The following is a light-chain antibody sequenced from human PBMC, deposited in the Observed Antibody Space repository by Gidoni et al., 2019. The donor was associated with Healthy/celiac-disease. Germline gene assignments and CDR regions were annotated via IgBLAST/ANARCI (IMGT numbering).Light chain of an antibody. V-gene: IGLV3-1*01. CDR3: QAWDSSTWV. Sequence: YELTQPPSVSVSPGQTASITCSGDKLGDKYACWYQQKPGQSPVLVIYQDSKRPSGIPERFSGSNSGNTATLTISGTQAMDEADYYCQAWDSSTWVFGGGTKLTVL. CDR2: QDS. J-gene: IGLJ3*02. CDR1: KLGDKY.